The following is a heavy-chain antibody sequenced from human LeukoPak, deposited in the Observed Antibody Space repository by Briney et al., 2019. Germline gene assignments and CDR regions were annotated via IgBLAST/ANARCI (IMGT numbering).Heavy chain of an antibody. CDR1: GYTFTGYY. V-gene: IGHV1-2*02. CDR2: INPNSGAT. D-gene: IGHD3-9*01. Sequence: ASVKVSCKASGYTFTGYYMHWVRQAPGQGLEWMGWINPNSGATNYAQKFQGRVTMTRDTSISTAYMELSRLRSDDTAVYYCARDLRYFDWFPENYYYYYGMDVWGQGTTVTVSS. J-gene: IGHJ6*02. CDR3: ARDLRYFDWFPENYYYYYGMDV.